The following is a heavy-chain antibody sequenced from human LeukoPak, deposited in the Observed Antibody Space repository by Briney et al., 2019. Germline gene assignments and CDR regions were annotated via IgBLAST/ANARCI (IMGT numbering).Heavy chain of an antibody. Sequence: ASVKVSCKASGYSFTTYYMHWVRQAPGQGLEWMGWISAYNGNTNYAQKLQGRVTMTTDTSTSTAYMELRSLRSDDTAVYYCARVARRLSYYYMDVWGKGTTVTVSS. J-gene: IGHJ6*03. D-gene: IGHD6-6*01. CDR1: GYSFTTYY. CDR2: ISAYNGNT. CDR3: ARVARRLSYYYMDV. V-gene: IGHV1-18*04.